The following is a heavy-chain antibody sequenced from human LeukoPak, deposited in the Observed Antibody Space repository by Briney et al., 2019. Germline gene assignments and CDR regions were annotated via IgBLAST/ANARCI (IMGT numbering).Heavy chain of an antibody. CDR3: ARVTTDYYYGMDV. J-gene: IGHJ6*02. Sequence: KPSETLSLTCTVSGGSVSSGSYYWSWIRQPPGKGLEWIGYIYYSGSTNYNPSLKSRVTISVDTSKNQFSLKLSSVTAADTAVYYCARVTTDYYYGMDVWGQGTTVTVSS. V-gene: IGHV4-61*01. CDR2: IYYSGST. D-gene: IGHD4-17*01. CDR1: GGSVSSGSYY.